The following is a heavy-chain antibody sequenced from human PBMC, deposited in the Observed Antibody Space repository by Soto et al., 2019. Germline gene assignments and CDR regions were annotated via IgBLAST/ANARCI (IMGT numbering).Heavy chain of an antibody. Sequence: QLPLQQSGPGLVKPSQTLSLTCAISGDSVSSNSAAWNWIRQSPSSGVEWLGRAYYRSQWFYDSVVSERSRIDASPATSMSEFSLKPNSVTPENTAVYYCTKQKGDSQTYNGMDVWGQGAPVYFSS. D-gene: IGHD2-21*02. CDR1: GDSVSSNSAA. CDR3: TKQKGDSQTYNGMDV. CDR2: AYYRSQWFY. J-gene: IGHJ6*02. V-gene: IGHV6-1*01.